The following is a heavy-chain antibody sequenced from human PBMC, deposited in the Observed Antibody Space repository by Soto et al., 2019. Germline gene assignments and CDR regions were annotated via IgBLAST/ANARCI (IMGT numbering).Heavy chain of an antibody. V-gene: IGHV3-23*01. CDR3: AKGSSGSRPYYFDY. J-gene: IGHJ4*02. D-gene: IGHD3-22*01. Sequence: GSLRLSCAASGFTFSSSAMSWVRQAPGKGLEWVSAISGSGGSTYYADSVKGRFTISRDSSKNTLYLQMNSLRAEDTAVYFCAKGSSGSRPYYFDYWGQGALVTSPQ. CDR2: ISGSGGST. CDR1: GFTFSSSA.